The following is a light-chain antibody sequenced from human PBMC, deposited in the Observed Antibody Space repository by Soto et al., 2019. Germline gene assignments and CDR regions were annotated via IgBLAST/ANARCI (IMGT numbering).Light chain of an antibody. CDR3: QQYNNWIT. CDR2: GAS. Sequence: EIVMTQSPATLSVSPGERATLSCRASQSVSSNLAWYQQKPGQAPRLLIYGASTRATGIPARFSGSGSGTEFTRTISSLQSADFAAYYCQQYNNWITFGQGTRLEIK. V-gene: IGKV3-15*01. CDR1: QSVSSN. J-gene: IGKJ5*01.